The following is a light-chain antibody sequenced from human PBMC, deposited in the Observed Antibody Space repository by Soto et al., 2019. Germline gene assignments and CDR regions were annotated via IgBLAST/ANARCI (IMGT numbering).Light chain of an antibody. CDR2: KAS. V-gene: IGKV1-5*03. Sequence: DIQMTQSPSTLSASVGDRVTITCRASQSISSWLAWYQQKPGKAPKLLIYKASSLESGVPSRFSGSGSGTEFTLTISSLQPDDFATYYCQQYNTISGWTFGQGTKVDIK. CDR3: QQYNTISGWT. CDR1: QSISSW. J-gene: IGKJ1*01.